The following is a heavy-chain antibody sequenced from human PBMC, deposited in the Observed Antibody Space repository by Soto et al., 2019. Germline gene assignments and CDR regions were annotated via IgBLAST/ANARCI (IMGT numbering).Heavy chain of an antibody. CDR1: GGSISSGGYS. CDR2: IYHSGST. CDR3: ARTMYYYDTNGTSFDY. Sequence: SETLSLTCAVSGGSISSGGYSWSWIRQPPGKGLEWIGYIYHSGSTNYNPSLKSRVTISVDRSKNQFSLKLSSVTAADTAVYYCARTMYYYDTNGTSFDYWGQGTLVTVSS. V-gene: IGHV4-30-2*01. J-gene: IGHJ4*02. D-gene: IGHD3-22*01.